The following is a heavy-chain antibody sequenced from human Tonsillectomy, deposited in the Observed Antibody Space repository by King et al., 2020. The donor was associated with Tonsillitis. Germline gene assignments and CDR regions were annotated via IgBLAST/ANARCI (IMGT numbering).Heavy chain of an antibody. D-gene: IGHD1-1*01. Sequence: HVQLVESGGGVVQPGKSLRLSCAASGFTISAYGMHWVRQAPGKGLEWVAFIRYDGSKQFYADFLKGRFTISRDNSKDTLYLQMNSLSAEDTAVYYCAKSLERRPSHPFDFWGQGTMVTVSS. V-gene: IGHV3-30*02. J-gene: IGHJ3*01. CDR1: GFTISAYG. CDR3: AKSLERRPSHPFDF. CDR2: IRYDGSKQ.